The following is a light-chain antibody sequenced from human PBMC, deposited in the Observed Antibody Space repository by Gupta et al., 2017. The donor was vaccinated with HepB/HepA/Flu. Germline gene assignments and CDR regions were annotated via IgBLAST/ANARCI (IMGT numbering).Light chain of an antibody. J-gene: IGKJ4*01. CDR2: ATS. CDR1: RAISSY. CDR3: QQLYSYPRT. Sequence: DIQLTQSPFFLSASVADRVTLTCRTSRAISSYLVWYQQKPGKAPKRLIYATSTLQGGVPSRFSGSGSPTEFTLTINSLQPEDFATYYCQQLYSYPRTFGGGTKVEIK. V-gene: IGKV1-9*01.